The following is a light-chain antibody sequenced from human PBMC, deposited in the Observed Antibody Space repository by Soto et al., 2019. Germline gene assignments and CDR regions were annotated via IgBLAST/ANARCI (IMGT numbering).Light chain of an antibody. CDR1: QSVSSSY. CDR2: DAS. CDR3: QQRST. V-gene: IGKV3D-20*02. J-gene: IGKJ5*01. Sequence: ELVLTQSPGTLSLSPGARATLSCRASQSVSSSYLAWYQQKPGQAPRLLIYDASNRATGIPARFSGSGSGTDFSLTISSLEHEDVAVYYCQQRSTFGQGTRLEIK.